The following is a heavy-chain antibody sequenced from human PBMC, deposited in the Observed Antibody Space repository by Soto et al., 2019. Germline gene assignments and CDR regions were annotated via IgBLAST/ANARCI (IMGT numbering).Heavy chain of an antibody. CDR3: ERQRTSVVTQAYFDV. V-gene: IGHV4-39*01. J-gene: IGHJ4*02. D-gene: IGHD2-21*02. CDR1: GDPINSRSYW. CDR2: IYYSGRT. Sequence: SETLSLPRPVPGDPINSRSYWWGWIRQRPGKGLEWIGSIYYSGRTYNNPSLRSRVSMSIDTSKDQFSLKLKSVTAADTALYLCERQRTSVVTQAYFDVWGPGSLVTVSS.